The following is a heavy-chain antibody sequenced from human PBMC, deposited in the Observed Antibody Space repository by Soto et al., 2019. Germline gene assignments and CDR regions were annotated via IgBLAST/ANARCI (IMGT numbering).Heavy chain of an antibody. CDR2: ILYVGSNN. V-gene: IGHV3-30*03. D-gene: IGHD3-22*01. J-gene: IGHJ4*02. CDR3: ARGGSGLVITAFVDH. CDR1: GFTFSSYG. Sequence: QVQLVESGGGVVHPGRSLRLSCAASGFTFSSYGMHWVRQAPGKGRERVAVILYVGSNNYYADSVKGRCTIARDNSNNTLYLQMNSLRTDDTAVYYCARGGSGLVITAFVDHLGQGTLVTVSS.